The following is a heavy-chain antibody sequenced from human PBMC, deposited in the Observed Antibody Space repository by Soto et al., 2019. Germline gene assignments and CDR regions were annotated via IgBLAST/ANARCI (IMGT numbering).Heavy chain of an antibody. Sequence: EVQLVESGGGLVQPGGSLRLSCAASGFTVSTKYMSWVRQAPGKGLEWVSVIYSGGGTFYADSVRGRFTISRDNSKNTVKLQMNSLRAEDTAVYYCARDPWAADYWGQGTLVTVSS. D-gene: IGHD3-16*01. CDR2: IYSGGGT. CDR3: ARDPWAADY. CDR1: GFTVSTKY. V-gene: IGHV3-66*01. J-gene: IGHJ4*02.